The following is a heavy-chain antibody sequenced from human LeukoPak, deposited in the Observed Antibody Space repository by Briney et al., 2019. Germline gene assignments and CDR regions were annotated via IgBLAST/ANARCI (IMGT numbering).Heavy chain of an antibody. CDR3: ARTPGYYDSSGYDEVYDY. CDR1: GGTFSSYA. Sequence: ASVKVSCKASGGTFSSYAISWVRQAPGQGLEWMGWINPNSGGTNYAQKFQGRVTMTRDTSISTAYMELSRLRSDDTAVYYCARTPGYYDSSGYDEVYDYWGQGTLVTVSS. CDR2: INPNSGGT. J-gene: IGHJ4*02. V-gene: IGHV1-2*02. D-gene: IGHD3-22*01.